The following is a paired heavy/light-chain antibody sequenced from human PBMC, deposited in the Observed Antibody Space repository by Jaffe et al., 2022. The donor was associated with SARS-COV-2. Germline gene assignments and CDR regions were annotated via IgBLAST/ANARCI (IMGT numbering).Light chain of an antibody. J-gene: IGLJ3*02. CDR2: STN. Sequence: QTVVTQEPSFSVSPGGTATLTCGLNSGSVSTAYYPSWFQQTPGQAPRTLIYSTNTRSSGVPDRFSGSILGNKAALTITGAQADDESDYYCLLYMGSGIWVFGAGTKLTVL. CDR1: SGSVSTAYY. CDR3: LLYMGSGIWV. V-gene: IGLV8-61*01.
Heavy chain of an antibody. Sequence: QVQLVESGGGVVQPGRSLRLSCAASGFTFSTYDMHWVRQAPGKGLEWVAAISFHGGTKYYADSVKGRFTISRDNSKNTVYLQMNSLRPEDTAVYYCWYLDLWGRGTLVTVSS. J-gene: IGHJ2*01. CDR2: ISFHGGTK. CDR3: WYLDL. CDR1: GFTFSTYD. V-gene: IGHV3-30*03.